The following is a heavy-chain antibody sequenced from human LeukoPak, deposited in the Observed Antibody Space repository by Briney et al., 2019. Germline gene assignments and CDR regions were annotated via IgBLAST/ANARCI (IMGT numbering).Heavy chain of an antibody. CDR2: VNPNSGGT. CDR1: GYTFTCYY. CDR3: ARRLQIVWYGLDV. Sequence: ASVKVSCKASGYTFTCYYIHWVRQAPGQGLEWMGWVNPNSGGTIYEEKFQGRVNMTRDTSISTAYMELTGLRSDDTAVYYCARRLQIVWYGLDVWGQGTSVTVSS. D-gene: IGHD2-21*01. V-gene: IGHV1-2*02. J-gene: IGHJ6*02.